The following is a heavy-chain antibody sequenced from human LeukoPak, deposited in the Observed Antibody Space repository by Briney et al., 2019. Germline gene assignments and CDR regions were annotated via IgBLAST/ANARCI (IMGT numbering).Heavy chain of an antibody. V-gene: IGHV3-30*18. Sequence: GGSLRLSCAASGFTFKSYCMHWVPQAPGKGLDWVVDVSHDGSKTYYGDSVKGRITISRDNSRNTLYLQMNSLRPEDTAMYYCAKDVGQWQDCNWFDPWGQGTLVIVSS. CDR1: GFTFKSYC. D-gene: IGHD6-19*01. J-gene: IGHJ5*02. CDR3: AKDVGQWQDCNWFDP. CDR2: VSHDGSKT.